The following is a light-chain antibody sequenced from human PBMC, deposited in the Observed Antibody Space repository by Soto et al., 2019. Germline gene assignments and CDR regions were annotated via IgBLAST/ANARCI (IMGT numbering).Light chain of an antibody. CDR1: QRISNS. J-gene: IGKJ3*01. Sequence: VMTQSPATLSVSPGERATLSCRASQRISNSLAWYQQRPGQAPRLLIYGASTRATGIPARFSGSGSGTDFTLTISGLQSEDFAVYYCQQYSNCPPFTFGPGTKVDIK. V-gene: IGKV3-15*01. CDR3: QQYSNCPPFT. CDR2: GAS.